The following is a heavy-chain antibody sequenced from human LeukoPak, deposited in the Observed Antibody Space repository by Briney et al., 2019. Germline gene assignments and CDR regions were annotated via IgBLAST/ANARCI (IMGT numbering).Heavy chain of an antibody. CDR1: GGSISSSSYY. CDR2: MYYSGST. Sequence: SETLSLTCTVSGGSISSSSYYWSWIRQPPGKGLEWIGYMYYSGSTNYNPSLKSRVTMSVDTSKNQFSLKLNSVTAADTAVYYCASLSEYCSAGSCYLGWFDPWGQGTLVTVSS. V-gene: IGHV4-61*01. J-gene: IGHJ5*02. D-gene: IGHD2-15*01. CDR3: ASLSEYCSAGSCYLGWFDP.